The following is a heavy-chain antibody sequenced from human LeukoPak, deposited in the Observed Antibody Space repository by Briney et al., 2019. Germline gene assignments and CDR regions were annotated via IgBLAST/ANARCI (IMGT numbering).Heavy chain of an antibody. J-gene: IGHJ4*02. Sequence: TSETLSLTCAVYGGSLSGYYWSWIRQPPGKGLEWIGEINHSGSTNYNPSLKSRLTISVDTSKNQFSLKLSSVTAADTAVYYCARASCIAPSCFDYWGQGTLVTVSS. CDR1: GGSLSGYY. CDR3: ARASCIAPSCFDY. CDR2: INHSGST. V-gene: IGHV4-34*01. D-gene: IGHD6-13*01.